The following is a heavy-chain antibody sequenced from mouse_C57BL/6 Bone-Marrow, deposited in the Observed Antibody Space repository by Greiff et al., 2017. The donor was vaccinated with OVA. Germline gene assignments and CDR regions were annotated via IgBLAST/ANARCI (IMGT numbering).Heavy chain of an antibody. Sequence: QVQLQQPGAELVMPGASVKLSCKASGYTFTSYWMHWVKQRPGQGLEWIGEIDPSDSYTNYNQKFKGKATLTADKSSSTAYMQLSSLTSEDSAVYFCARGRGDYAWFAYWGQGTLVTVSA. CDR3: ARGRGDYAWFAY. CDR2: IDPSDSYT. CDR1: GYTFTSYW. V-gene: IGHV1-69*01. D-gene: IGHD2-4*01. J-gene: IGHJ3*01.